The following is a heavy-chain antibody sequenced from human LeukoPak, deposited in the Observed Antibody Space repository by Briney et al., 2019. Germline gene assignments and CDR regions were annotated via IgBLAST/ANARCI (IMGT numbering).Heavy chain of an antibody. CDR1: GGSISSDSHY. V-gene: IGHV4-61*02. CDR3: PRSCMWGANPPH. CDR2: IYASGST. J-gene: IGHJ4*02. D-gene: IGHD4/OR15-4a*01. Sequence: SQTLSLTSTVSGGSISSDSHYWSWIRQPAGKGLEWIGRIYASGSTSYNPSLKNRVTISVETSMNQFSLRLSSVTAADTAVYYCPRSCMWGANPPHWGQGTVITVSS.